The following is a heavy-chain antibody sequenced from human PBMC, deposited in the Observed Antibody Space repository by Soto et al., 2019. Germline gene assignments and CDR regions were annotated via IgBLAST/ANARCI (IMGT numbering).Heavy chain of an antibody. J-gene: IGHJ6*02. D-gene: IGHD2-8*01. CDR1: GGSISSSSYY. Sequence: SETLSLTCTVSGGSISSSSYYWGWIRQPPGKGLEWIGSIYYSGSTYYNPSLKSRVTISVDTSKNQFSLKLSSVTAADTAVYYCARQEGFVLRLPNGRHYYYYGMDFWGQGTTVTGSS. V-gene: IGHV4-39*01. CDR2: IYYSGST. CDR3: ARQEGFVLRLPNGRHYYYYGMDF.